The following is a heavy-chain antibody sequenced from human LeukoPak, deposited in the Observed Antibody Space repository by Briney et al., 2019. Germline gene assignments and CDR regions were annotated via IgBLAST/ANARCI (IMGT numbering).Heavy chain of an antibody. J-gene: IGHJ6*02. Sequence: SQTLSLTCTVSGGSISSGGYYWSWIRQHPGKGLEWIGSIYYSGSTYYNPSLKSRVTISVDTSKNQFSLKLSSVTAADTAVYYCASSSFTIFGVVIRSSGMDVWGQGTTVTVSS. CDR2: IYYSGST. CDR1: GGSISSGGYY. CDR3: ASSSFTIFGVVIRSSGMDV. D-gene: IGHD3-3*01. V-gene: IGHV4-39*01.